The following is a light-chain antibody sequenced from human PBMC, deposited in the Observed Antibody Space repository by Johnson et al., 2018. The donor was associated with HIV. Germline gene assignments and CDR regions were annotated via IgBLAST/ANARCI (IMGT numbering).Light chain of an antibody. CDR2: DNN. V-gene: IGLV1-51*01. CDR3: GTWDTSLSVYV. CDR1: IANIGNNY. Sequence: QPVLTQPPSVSAAPGQRVTISCSGGIANIGNNYVSWYQQVPGTAPKLLIYDNNRRPSGIPDRFSGSKSGSSATLGITGLQTGDEADYYCGTWDTSLSVYVFGTGTEVTV. J-gene: IGLJ1*01.